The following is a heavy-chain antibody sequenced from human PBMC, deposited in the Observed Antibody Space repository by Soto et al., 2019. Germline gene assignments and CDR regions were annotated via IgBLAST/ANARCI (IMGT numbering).Heavy chain of an antibody. Sequence: SETLSLTYTVSGGSISSGGYYWSWIRQHPGKGLEWIGYIYYSGSTYYNPSLKSRVTISVDTSKNQFSLKLSSVTAADTAVYYCARDNYGSGSYYAHPTDAFDIWGQGTMVTVSS. CDR1: GGSISSGGYY. V-gene: IGHV4-31*03. CDR3: ARDNYGSGSYYAHPTDAFDI. CDR2: IYYSGST. D-gene: IGHD3-10*01. J-gene: IGHJ3*02.